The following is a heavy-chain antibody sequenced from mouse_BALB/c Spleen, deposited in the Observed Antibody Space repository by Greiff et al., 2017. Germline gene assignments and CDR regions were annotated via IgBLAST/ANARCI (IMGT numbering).Heavy chain of an antibody. CDR2: ISTYNGNT. D-gene: IGHD1-1*01. J-gene: IGHJ2*01. CDR1: GYTFTDYA. V-gene: IGHV1-67*01. Sequence: VQLQQSGPEVVRPGVSVKISCKGSGYTFTDYAMHWVKQSHAKSLEWIGVISTYNGNTNFNQKFKGKATMTVDKSSSTAYMELDRLTSEDSDIYYGERGGESIAARTPPYFAYRGEGNHLTVAS. CDR3: ERGGESIAARTPPYFAY.